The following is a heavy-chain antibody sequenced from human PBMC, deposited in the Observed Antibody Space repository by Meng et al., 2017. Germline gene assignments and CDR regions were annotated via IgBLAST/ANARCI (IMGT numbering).Heavy chain of an antibody. D-gene: IGHD2-15*01. CDR3: ARTPLRYCSGGSCYYFDY. V-gene: IGHV1-3*01. Sequence: GQLGQSGAEVKKPGASVKVSCKASGYTFTSYAMHWVRQAPGQRLEWMGWINAGNGNTKYSQKFQGRVTITRDTSASTAYMELSSLRSEDTAVYYCARTPLRYCSGGSCYYFDYWGQGTLVTVFS. J-gene: IGHJ4*02. CDR1: GYTFTSYA. CDR2: INAGNGNT.